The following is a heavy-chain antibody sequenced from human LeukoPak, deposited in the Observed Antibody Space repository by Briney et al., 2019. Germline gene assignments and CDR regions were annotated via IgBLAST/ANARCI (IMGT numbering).Heavy chain of an antibody. Sequence: SVKVSCKASGGTFSNYAISWVRQAPGQGLEWMGGIIPIFGTANYAQKFQGRVTITADESTSTAYMELSSLRSEDTAVYYCARDVGIMITFGGVIDQDAFDIWGQGTMVTVSS. J-gene: IGHJ3*02. D-gene: IGHD3-16*02. CDR2: IIPIFGTA. CDR3: ARDVGIMITFGGVIDQDAFDI. V-gene: IGHV1-69*13. CDR1: GGTFSNYA.